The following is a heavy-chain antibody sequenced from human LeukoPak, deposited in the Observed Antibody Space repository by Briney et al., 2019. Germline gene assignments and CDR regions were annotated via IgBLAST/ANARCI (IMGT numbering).Heavy chain of an antibody. Sequence: GGSLRLSCATSGFTFTTFWMHWVRQAPGKGLVWVSRINHDGSSTNYADSVKGRFTISRDNAKNTLYLQMHSLRAEDTAVYYCAKDRAYISSWYGCSTPWGQGTLVTVSS. CDR2: INHDGSST. CDR1: GFTFTTFW. V-gene: IGHV3-74*01. D-gene: IGHD6-13*01. CDR3: AKDRAYISSWYGCSTP. J-gene: IGHJ5*02.